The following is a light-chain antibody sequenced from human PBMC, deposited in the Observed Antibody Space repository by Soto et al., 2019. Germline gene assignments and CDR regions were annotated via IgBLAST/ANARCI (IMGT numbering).Light chain of an antibody. Sequence: EIALTQSPGTLSLSPGERATLSCRASHIVSSNYLAWYQQKPGQAPRLLIYGASNRATGIPDRFSGSGSGTDFTDFTLTISRLEPEDFAVYYCQQYGSTPPLTFGGGTKVEIK. CDR2: GAS. J-gene: IGKJ4*01. CDR3: QQYGSTPPLT. V-gene: IGKV3-20*01. CDR1: HIVSSNY.